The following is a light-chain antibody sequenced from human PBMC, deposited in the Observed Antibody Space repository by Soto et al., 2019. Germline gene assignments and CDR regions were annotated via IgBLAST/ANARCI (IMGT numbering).Light chain of an antibody. CDR2: RNN. J-gene: IGLJ2*01. CDR1: SSNIGSNY. V-gene: IGLV1-47*01. Sequence: QSALTQPPSASGTPGQRVTISCSGSSSNIGSNYVYWYQQLPGTAPKLLIYRNNQRPSGVPDRFSGSKSGTSASLAISGLRSEDEADYYCAAWDDSLSVHVVFGGGTKATV. CDR3: AAWDDSLSVHVV.